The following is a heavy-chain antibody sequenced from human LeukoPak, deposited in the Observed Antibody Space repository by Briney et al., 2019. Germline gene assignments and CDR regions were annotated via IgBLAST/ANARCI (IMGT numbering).Heavy chain of an antibody. Sequence: SETLSLTCTVSGGSISSYYWSWIRQPAGKGLEWIGRIYTSGSTNHNPSLKSRVTMSVDTSKNQFSLKLSSVAAADTAVYYCARGSNGGDYSGWFDPWGQGTLVTVSS. CDR1: GGSISSYY. J-gene: IGHJ5*02. V-gene: IGHV4-4*07. CDR3: ARGSNGGDYSGWFDP. CDR2: IYTSGST. D-gene: IGHD4-17*01.